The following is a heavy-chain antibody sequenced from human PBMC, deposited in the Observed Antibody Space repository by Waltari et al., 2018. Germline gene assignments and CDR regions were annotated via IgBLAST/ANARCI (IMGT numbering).Heavy chain of an antibody. Sequence: QVQLVQSGAEVKKPGSSVKVSCKASGGTFSSYAFSWVRQAPGQGLEWMGGIMPIFGTANEEQKVQGRVTITADESTSTAYMELSSLRSEDTAVYYCAAGSGREPYYFDYWGQGTLVTVSS. CDR3: AAGSGREPYYFDY. CDR2: IMPIFGTA. CDR1: GGTFSSYA. D-gene: IGHD6-19*01. V-gene: IGHV1-69*12. J-gene: IGHJ4*02.